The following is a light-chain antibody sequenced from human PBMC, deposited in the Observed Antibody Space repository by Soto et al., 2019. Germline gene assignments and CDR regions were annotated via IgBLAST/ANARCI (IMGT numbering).Light chain of an antibody. J-gene: IGLJ1*01. Sequence: QSALTQPASVSGSPGQSITISCTGTISDVGGHGYVSWYQQHPGKAPKLMIYEVTYRPSGVSDRFSGSKSGNTASLTISGLQAEDEADDYCFSFTSHSSHYVFGTGTKLTVI. V-gene: IGLV2-14*01. CDR3: FSFTSHSSHYV. CDR1: ISDVGGHGY. CDR2: EVT.